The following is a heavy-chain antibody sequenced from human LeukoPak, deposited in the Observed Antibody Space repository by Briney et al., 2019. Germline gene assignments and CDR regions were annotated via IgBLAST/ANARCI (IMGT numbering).Heavy chain of an antibody. CDR1: GYTFTNYG. Sequence: ASVKVSCKASGYTFTNYGINWVRQAPGQGLEWMGWISGYSGKTNYAQKFQGRVTMTTDTSTTTAYMELRSLRSDDTAVYYCARDRSSGGSGYWGQGTLVTVSS. D-gene: IGHD6-19*01. CDR3: ARDRSSGGSGY. CDR2: ISGYSGKT. J-gene: IGHJ4*02. V-gene: IGHV1-18*01.